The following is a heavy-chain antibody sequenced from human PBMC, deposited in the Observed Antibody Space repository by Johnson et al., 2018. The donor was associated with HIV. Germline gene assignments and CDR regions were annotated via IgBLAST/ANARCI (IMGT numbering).Heavy chain of an antibody. CDR2: ISYDGSNK. CDR3: ARTDYGDWNDAYDAFDI. V-gene: IGHV3-30*03. CDR1: GFTVSNNY. J-gene: IGHJ3*02. Sequence: QVQLVESGGGLVQPGGSLRLSCAASGFTVSNNYMNWVRQAPGKVLEGLAVISYDGSNKYYADSVKARFTISRDNSKNTLYLQMNSLRAEDTAVYYCARTDYGDWNDAYDAFDIWGQGTMVTVSS. D-gene: IGHD1-1*01.